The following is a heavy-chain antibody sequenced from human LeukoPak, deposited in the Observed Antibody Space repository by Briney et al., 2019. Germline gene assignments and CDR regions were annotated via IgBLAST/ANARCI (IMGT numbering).Heavy chain of an antibody. J-gene: IGHJ4*02. CDR2: ISGSGGST. CDR3: AKDLGWIPYYFDY. V-gene: IGHV3-23*01. CDR1: GFTFSSYA. Sequence: PGGSLRLSCAASGFTFSSYAMSWVRQAPGKGLEWVSAISGSGGSTYYADSVKGRFTISRDSSKNTLYLQMNSLRAEDTAVYYCAKDLGWIPYYFDYWGQGTLVTVSS. D-gene: IGHD5-18*01.